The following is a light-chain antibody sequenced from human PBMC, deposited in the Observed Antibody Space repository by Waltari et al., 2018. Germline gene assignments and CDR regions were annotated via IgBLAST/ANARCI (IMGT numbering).Light chain of an antibody. Sequence: QSVLTQPPSVSAAPGQKVTISCSGGNSNFGIDYVSSYQQLPGTAPKLLIYENENRPPWCLDRCSGSNSGTSATLAITGLQSGDEANYYCGTWDNSLSGGVFGGGTWLTVL. V-gene: IGLV1-51*02. J-gene: IGLJ3*02. CDR2: ENE. CDR1: NSNFGIDY. CDR3: GTWDNSLSGGV.